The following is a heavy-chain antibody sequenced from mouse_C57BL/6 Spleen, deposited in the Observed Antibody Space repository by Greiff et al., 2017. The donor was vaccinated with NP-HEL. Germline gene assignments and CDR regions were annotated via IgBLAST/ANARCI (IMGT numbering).Heavy chain of an antibody. J-gene: IGHJ4*01. CDR2: IYPGDGDT. Sequence: QVQLQQSGAELVKPGASVKISCKASGYAFSSYWMNWVKQRPGKGLEWIGQIYPGDGDTNYNGKFKGKATLTADKSSSTAYMQLSSLTSEDSAVYFCARGDPYYDGSSDYYAMDYWGQGTSVTVSS. V-gene: IGHV1-80*01. CDR1: GYAFSSYW. CDR3: ARGDPYYDGSSDYYAMDY. D-gene: IGHD1-1*01.